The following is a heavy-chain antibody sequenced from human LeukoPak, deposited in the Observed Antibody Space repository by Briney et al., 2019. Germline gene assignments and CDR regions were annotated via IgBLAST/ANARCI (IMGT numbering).Heavy chain of an antibody. V-gene: IGHV5-51*01. D-gene: IGHD4-23*01. Sequence: GESLKISCKGFGYSFTSYWIGWVRQMPGKGLECMGIIYPGDSDTRYSPSFQGQVAISADKSINTAYLQWSSLKASDTAMYYCARRVVNNRNWYFNLWGRGTLVTVSS. CDR3: ARRVVNNRNWYFNL. CDR1: GYSFTSYW. J-gene: IGHJ2*01. CDR2: IYPGDSDT.